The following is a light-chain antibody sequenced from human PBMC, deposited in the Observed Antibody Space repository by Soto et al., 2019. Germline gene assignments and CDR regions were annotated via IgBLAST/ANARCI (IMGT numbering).Light chain of an antibody. J-gene: IGKJ4*02. CDR3: QQANRIPLS. Sequence: DLQMTQSPSSVSASVGDRVTITCRASQGISSWLAWYQQNPEKAPKLVIYDASSLQSGVPLRFSGSGSGKDFTLTIRSLQSEYVATYDCQQANRIPLSFGGVTKVEI. CDR1: QGISSW. V-gene: IGKV1-12*01. CDR2: DAS.